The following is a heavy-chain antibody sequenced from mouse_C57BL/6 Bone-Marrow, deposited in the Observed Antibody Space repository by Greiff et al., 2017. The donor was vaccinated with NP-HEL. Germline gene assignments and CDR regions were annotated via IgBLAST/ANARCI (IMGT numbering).Heavy chain of an antibody. CDR1: GYSITSGYY. CDR2: ISYDGSN. D-gene: IGHD2-1*01. Sequence: DVKLVESGPGLVKPSQSLSLTCSVTGYSITSGYYWNWIRQFPGNKLEWMGYISYDGSNNYNPSLQNRISITRDTSKNQFFLKLNSVTTEDTATYYCARGAGNYVYFDYWGQGTTLTVSS. CDR3: ARGAGNYVYFDY. V-gene: IGHV3-6*01. J-gene: IGHJ2*01.